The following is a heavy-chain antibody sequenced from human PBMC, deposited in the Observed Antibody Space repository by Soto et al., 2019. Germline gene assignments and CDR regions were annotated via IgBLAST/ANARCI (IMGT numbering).Heavy chain of an antibody. V-gene: IGHV3-23*01. CDR3: VKGEYYYDGSAYYPFDY. CDR1: GFTFYYYA. CDR2: VSGSGESA. D-gene: IGHD3-22*01. J-gene: IGHJ4*02. Sequence: GESLKISCAASGFTFYYYAMNWVRQAPGKALEWVSSVSGSGESAYYADSVKGRFTISRDNSKNTAYLQMSSLRPEDTAVYYCVKGEYYYDGSAYYPFDYWGQGRMVTVSS.